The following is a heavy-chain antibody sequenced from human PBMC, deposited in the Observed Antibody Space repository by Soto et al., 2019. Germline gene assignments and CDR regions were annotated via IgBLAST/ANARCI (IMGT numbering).Heavy chain of an antibody. CDR2: IIPIFGTA. CDR3: ASVDFGGDSYYFDY. CDR1: GGTFSSYA. V-gene: IGHV1-69*13. D-gene: IGHD2-21*01. J-gene: IGHJ4*02. Sequence: GASVKVSCKASGGTFSSYAISWVRQAPGQGLEWMGGIIPIFGTANYAQKFQGRVTITADESTSTAYMELSSLRSEDTAVYYCASVDFGGDSYYFDYWGQGTLVTVSS.